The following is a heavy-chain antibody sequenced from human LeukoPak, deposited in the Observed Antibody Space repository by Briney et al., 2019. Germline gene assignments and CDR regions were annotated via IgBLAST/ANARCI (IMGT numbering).Heavy chain of an antibody. D-gene: IGHD2-15*01. J-gene: IGHJ6*03. Sequence: PSETLSLTCTVSGYSISSGYYWGWIRQPPGKGLEWIGSIYYSGSTYYNPSLKSRVTISVDTSKNQFSLKLSSVTAADTAVYYCARSVEGYCRGGSCYSYSYYMDVWGKGTTVTVSS. CDR2: IYYSGST. V-gene: IGHV4-38-2*02. CDR1: GYSISSGYY. CDR3: ARSVEGYCRGGSCYSYSYYMDV.